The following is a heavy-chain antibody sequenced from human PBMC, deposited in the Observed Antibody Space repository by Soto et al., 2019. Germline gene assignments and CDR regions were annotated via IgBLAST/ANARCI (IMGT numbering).Heavy chain of an antibody. CDR2: IYYSGST. CDR3: ARAPSYYYYYYMDV. Sequence: SETLSLTCTVSGGSISSYYWSWIRQPPGKGLEWIGYIYYSGSTNYNPSLKSRVTISVDTSKDQFSLKLSSVTAADTAVYYCARAPSYYYYYYMDVWGKGTTVTVS. V-gene: IGHV4-59*01. J-gene: IGHJ6*03. CDR1: GGSISSYY. D-gene: IGHD2-2*01.